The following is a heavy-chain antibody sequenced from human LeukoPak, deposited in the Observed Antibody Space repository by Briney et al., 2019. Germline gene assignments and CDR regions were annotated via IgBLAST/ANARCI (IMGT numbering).Heavy chain of an antibody. Sequence: GGSLRLSCAASGFTFSSYAMSWVRQAPWKGLEWVSAISGSGGSTYYADSVKGRFTISRDNSKNTLYLQMNSLRAEDTAVYYCAKLPPSRTVTTRGGYYYGIDVWGQGTTVTVSS. CDR2: ISGSGGST. CDR3: AKLPPSRTVTTRGGYYYGIDV. J-gene: IGHJ6*02. CDR1: GFTFSSYA. V-gene: IGHV3-23*01. D-gene: IGHD4-17*01.